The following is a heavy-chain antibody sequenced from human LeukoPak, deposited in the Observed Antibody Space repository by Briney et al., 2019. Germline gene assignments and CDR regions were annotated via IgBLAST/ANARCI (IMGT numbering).Heavy chain of an antibody. V-gene: IGHV1-2*02. D-gene: IGHD2-2*01. CDR2: INPNSGGT. CDR3: AREKREGYCSSTSCLVFDY. Sequence: ASVKVSCKASGYTFTGYYMHWVRQAPGQGLEWMGWINPNSGGTNYAQKFQGRVTMTRDTSISTAYMELSRLRSDDTAVYYCAREKREGYCSSTSCLVFDYWGQRTLVTVSS. CDR1: GYTFTGYY. J-gene: IGHJ4*02.